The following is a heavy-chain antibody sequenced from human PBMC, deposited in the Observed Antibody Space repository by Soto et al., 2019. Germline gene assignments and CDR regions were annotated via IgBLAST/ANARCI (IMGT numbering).Heavy chain of an antibody. CDR1: GFTFSSYG. J-gene: IGHJ6*02. CDR2: IWYDGSNK. D-gene: IGHD3-22*01. Sequence: QGQLVESEGGVVQPGRSLRLSCAASGFTFSSYGMHWVRQAPGKGLEWVAVIWYDGSNKYYADSVKGRFTISRDNSKNTLYLQMNSLRAEDTAVYYCARDSVMIGPGDYYYYGMDVWGQGTTVTVSS. V-gene: IGHV3-33*01. CDR3: ARDSVMIGPGDYYYYGMDV.